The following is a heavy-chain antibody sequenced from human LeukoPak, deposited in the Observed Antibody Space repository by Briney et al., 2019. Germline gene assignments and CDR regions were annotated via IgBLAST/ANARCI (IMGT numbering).Heavy chain of an antibody. D-gene: IGHD1-26*01. Sequence: PSETLSLTCAVYGGSFSGYYWSWIRQPPGKGLEWIGYIYYSGSTNYNPSLKSRVTISVDTSRNQFSLKLSSVTAADTAVYYCARGGTVRNGVDVWGQGTTVTASS. CDR2: IYYSGST. V-gene: IGHV4-59*01. CDR3: ARGGTVRNGVDV. J-gene: IGHJ6*02. CDR1: GGSFSGYY.